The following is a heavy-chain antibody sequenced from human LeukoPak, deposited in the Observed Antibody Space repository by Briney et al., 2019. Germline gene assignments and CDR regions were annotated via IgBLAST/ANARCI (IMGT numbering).Heavy chain of an antibody. D-gene: IGHD4-17*01. J-gene: IGHJ6*03. Sequence: PGGSLRLSCAASGFTFSSCGMHRVRQAPGKGLEWVAFIRYDGTNENYADSVQGRFTVSRDNSENTLYLRMNSLRAEDTAVYYCAKDIWVTTYYYYLDVWGKGTTVTVSS. CDR2: IRYDGTNE. CDR1: GFTFSSCG. V-gene: IGHV3-30*02. CDR3: AKDIWVTTYYYYLDV.